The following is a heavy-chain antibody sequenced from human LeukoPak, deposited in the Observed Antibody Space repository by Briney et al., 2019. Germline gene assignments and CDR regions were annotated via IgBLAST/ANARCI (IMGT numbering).Heavy chain of an antibody. V-gene: IGHV4-38-2*01. Sequence: SETLSLTCAVSGYSISSGYYWGWIRQPPGKGLEWIGSIYHSGSTYYNPSLKSRVTISVDTSKNQFSLKLSSVTAADTAVYYCARHWAVAGTTLDYWGREPWSPSPQ. CDR2: IYHSGST. CDR3: ARHWAVAGTTLDY. J-gene: IGHJ4*02. CDR1: GYSISSGYY. D-gene: IGHD6-19*01.